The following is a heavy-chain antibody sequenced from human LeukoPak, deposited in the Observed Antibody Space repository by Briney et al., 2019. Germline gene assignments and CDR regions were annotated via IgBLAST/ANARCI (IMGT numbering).Heavy chain of an antibody. Sequence: GGSLRLSCAASGFTFSSNSMNWVRQAPGKGLEWVSSISSSSSYIYYADSVKGRFTISRDNAKNSLYLQMNSLRAEDTAVYYCARATYYDFWSGYYGALDYWGQGTLVTVSS. CDR1: GFTFSSNS. CDR2: ISSSSSYI. J-gene: IGHJ4*02. CDR3: ARATYYDFWSGYYGALDY. D-gene: IGHD3-3*01. V-gene: IGHV3-21*01.